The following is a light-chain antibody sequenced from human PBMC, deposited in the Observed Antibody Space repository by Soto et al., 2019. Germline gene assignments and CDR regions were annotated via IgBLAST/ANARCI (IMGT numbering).Light chain of an antibody. CDR3: QQYGISPYT. CDR2: GAS. V-gene: IGKV3-20*01. Sequence: EIVLTQSPGTLSLSPGERATLSCRASQSVSSSYFAWYQQKPGQAPRLLIYGASSRATGIPDRFSGSGSGTDFTLIISRLEPEDFAVYYCQQYGISPYTFGQGTKLEIK. J-gene: IGKJ2*01. CDR1: QSVSSSY.